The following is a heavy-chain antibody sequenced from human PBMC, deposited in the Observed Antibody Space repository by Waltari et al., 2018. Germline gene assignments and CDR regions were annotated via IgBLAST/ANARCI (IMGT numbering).Heavy chain of an antibody. D-gene: IGHD6-6*01. CDR3: TRGSTTAARCMDS. CDR1: GFTFSTYT. Sequence: QVQLVESGGGVVQPGRSLRLSCAASGFTFSTYTMHWVRQAPGKGLVWVTLILYDGSNTYYADSVKGRFTISRDNSKNTLYLQMNSLRPDDRAVYYCTRGSTTAARCMDSWGQGTLVTVSS. V-gene: IGHV3-30*01. CDR2: ILYDGSNT. J-gene: IGHJ4*02.